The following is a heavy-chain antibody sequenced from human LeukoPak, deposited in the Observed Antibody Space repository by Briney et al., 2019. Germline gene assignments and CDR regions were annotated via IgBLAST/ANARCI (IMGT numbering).Heavy chain of an antibody. D-gene: IGHD6-19*01. CDR1: AFTFSQYW. CDR3: ATKQWLAPPPDS. Sequence: GGSLRLSCEASAFTFSQYWMLWARQAPGKGLESLSRINTDGTVATYPDSVKGRFTVSRDNADNTMFLQMNSVRDEDTAVYYCATKQWLAPPPDSWGQGTPVTVSS. J-gene: IGHJ4*02. V-gene: IGHV3-74*01. CDR2: INTDGTVA.